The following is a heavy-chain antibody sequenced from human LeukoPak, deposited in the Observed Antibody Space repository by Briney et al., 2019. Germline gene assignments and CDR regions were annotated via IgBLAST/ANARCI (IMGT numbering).Heavy chain of an antibody. CDR2: IYPGDSDT. CDR3: ARAAFCSGGSCYFDY. D-gene: IGHD2-15*01. CDR1: GYSFTSYW. Sequence: GESLKISCKGSGYSFTSYWIGWVRQMPGKRLEWMGIIYPGDSDTRYSPSFQGQVTISADKSISTAYLQWSSLKASDTAMYYCARAAFCSGGSCYFDYWGQGTLVTVSS. J-gene: IGHJ4*02. V-gene: IGHV5-51*01.